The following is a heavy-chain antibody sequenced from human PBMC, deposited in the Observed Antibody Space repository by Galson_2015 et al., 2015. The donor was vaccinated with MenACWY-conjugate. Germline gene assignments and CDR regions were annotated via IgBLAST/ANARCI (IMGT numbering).Heavy chain of an antibody. CDR2: INKDENKK. CDR3: ARDTTYQGGGAYYDALDM. CDR1: GFTFSTYW. V-gene: IGHV3-7*03. Sequence: SLRLSCAASGFTFSTYWMVWVRQAPGKGLEWVANINKDENKKNYGDSVRGRFTISRDNAKNSLYLQMDSLRADDTAVYYCARDTTYQGGGAYYDALDMWGQGTMVTVSS. J-gene: IGHJ3*02. D-gene: IGHD2-15*01.